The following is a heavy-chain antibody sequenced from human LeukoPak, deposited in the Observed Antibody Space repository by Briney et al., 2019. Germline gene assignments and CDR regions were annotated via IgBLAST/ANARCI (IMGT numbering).Heavy chain of an antibody. Sequence: GGSLRLSCAASGFSVSNTYMSWVRQAPGKGLEWVSIIYSGGNTYYADAVKGRFTISRDNSKNTLYLQMNRLRPEDTAVYYCARGTVTAPDYWGQGTLVTVSS. CDR2: IYSGGNT. V-gene: IGHV3-53*01. CDR1: GFSVSNTY. D-gene: IGHD2-21*02. J-gene: IGHJ4*02. CDR3: ARGTVTAPDY.